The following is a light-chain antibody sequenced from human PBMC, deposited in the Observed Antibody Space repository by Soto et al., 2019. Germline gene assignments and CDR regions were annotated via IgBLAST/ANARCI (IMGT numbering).Light chain of an antibody. CDR3: AAWDDSLNGWV. V-gene: IGLV1-44*01. CDR2: SNN. J-gene: IGLJ3*02. CDR1: SSNIGSNT. Sequence: QAVVTQPPSASGTPGQRVTISCSGSSSNIGSNTVNWYQQLPGTSPKLLIYSNNQRPSGVPDRFSGSKSGTSASLASSGLQSEDEADYDCAAWDDSLNGWVFGGGTKVPVL.